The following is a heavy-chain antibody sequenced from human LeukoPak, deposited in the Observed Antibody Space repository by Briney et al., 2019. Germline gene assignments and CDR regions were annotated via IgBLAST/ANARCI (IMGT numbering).Heavy chain of an antibody. CDR2: ISYDGANE. J-gene: IGHJ4*02. D-gene: IGHD3-10*01. CDR1: GFSFHYYA. CDR3: ARPIDNGSGSYYFPY. Sequence: GGPLRLSCAASGFSFHYYAMHWVRQAPGKGLEWVAVISYDGANEYYADSVKGRLTISRDNSKNTLYMEMSSLRPEDTAVYYCARPIDNGSGSYYFPYWGQGTLVTVSS. V-gene: IGHV3-30-3*01.